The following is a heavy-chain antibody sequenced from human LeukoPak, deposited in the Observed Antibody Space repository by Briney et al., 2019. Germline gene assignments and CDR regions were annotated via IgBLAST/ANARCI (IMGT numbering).Heavy chain of an antibody. CDR3: ASDLYSYGYGLFDY. CDR2: ISYDGSNK. J-gene: IGHJ4*02. CDR1: GFTFSSYA. V-gene: IGHV3-30-3*01. D-gene: IGHD5-18*01. Sequence: PGRSLRLSCAASGFTFSSYAMHWVRQAPGKGLEWVAVISYDGSNKYYADSVKGRFTISRDNSKNTLYLQMNSLRAEDTAVYYCASDLYSYGYGLFDYWGQGTLVTVSS.